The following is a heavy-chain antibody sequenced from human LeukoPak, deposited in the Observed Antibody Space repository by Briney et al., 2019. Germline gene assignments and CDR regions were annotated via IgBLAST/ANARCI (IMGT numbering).Heavy chain of an antibody. D-gene: IGHD2-21*02. V-gene: IGHV4-61*02. CDR3: ARSSPDCRGAGCRDDAFDI. Sequence: SETLSLTCTVSGRSISSGSDYWSWIRQPAGRGLEWIGRIYTSWSTNYNPSLKSRRTIAVDTSKNQFSLKLSSVTAADTAVYYCARSSPDCRGAGCRDDAFDIRGQGTMVTVSS. J-gene: IGHJ3*02. CDR2: IYTSWST. CDR1: GRSISSGSDY.